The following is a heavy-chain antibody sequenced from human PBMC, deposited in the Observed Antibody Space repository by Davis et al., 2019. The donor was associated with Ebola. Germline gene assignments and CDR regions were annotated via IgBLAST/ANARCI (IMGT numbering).Heavy chain of an antibody. Sequence: AASVKVSCKASGYTFTGHYLHWVRQGPRQGLEWMGRIDPNSGGTKYAQKFQGRVTMTRDTSITTAYMELSRLRSDDSAVYYCAREVFKGRAVAGNGYWGLGTLVTVSS. D-gene: IGHD6-19*01. CDR3: AREVFKGRAVAGNGY. CDR2: IDPNSGGT. V-gene: IGHV1-2*06. CDR1: GYTFTGHY. J-gene: IGHJ4*02.